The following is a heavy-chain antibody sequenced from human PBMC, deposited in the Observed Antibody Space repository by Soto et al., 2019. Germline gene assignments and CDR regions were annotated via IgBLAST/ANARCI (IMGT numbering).Heavy chain of an antibody. Sequence: SETLSLTCTVSGGSISSSSYYWGWIRQPPGKGLEWIGSIYYSGSTYYNPSLKSRVTISVDTSKNQFSLKLSSVTAADTAVYYCARLLGYCSGCSCYAGDYYGMDVWGQGTTVTVSS. CDR2: IYYSGST. D-gene: IGHD2-15*01. CDR1: GGSISSSSYY. V-gene: IGHV4-39*01. CDR3: ARLLGYCSGCSCYAGDYYGMDV. J-gene: IGHJ6*02.